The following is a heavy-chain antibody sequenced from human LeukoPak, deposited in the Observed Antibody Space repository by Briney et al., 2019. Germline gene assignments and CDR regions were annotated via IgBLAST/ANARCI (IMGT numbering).Heavy chain of an antibody. CDR2: INWNGGST. Sequence: PGGSLRLSCAASGFTFDDYGMSWVRQAPGKGLEWVSGINWNGGSTGYADPVKGRFTISRDNAKNSLYLQMNSLRAEDTALYYCARGWAPNWNYVVWYWGQGTLVTVSS. D-gene: IGHD1-7*01. V-gene: IGHV3-20*04. J-gene: IGHJ4*02. CDR3: ARGWAPNWNYVVWY. CDR1: GFTFDDYG.